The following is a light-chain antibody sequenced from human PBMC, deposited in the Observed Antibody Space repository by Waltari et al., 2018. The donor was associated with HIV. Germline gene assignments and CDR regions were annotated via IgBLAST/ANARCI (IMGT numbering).Light chain of an antibody. J-gene: IGLJ2*01. Sequence: QSALTQPRSVSGSPGQSVTISCTGTSSDVGRYNYVSWYQQYPGTAPKLMMYDVSKRPSGVPVRFSGSKAGNTASLTISGLQTEDEGDYYCCSYAGSYTLVFGGGTKLTVL. CDR1: SSDVGRYNY. CDR2: DVS. CDR3: CSYAGSYTLV. V-gene: IGLV2-11*01.